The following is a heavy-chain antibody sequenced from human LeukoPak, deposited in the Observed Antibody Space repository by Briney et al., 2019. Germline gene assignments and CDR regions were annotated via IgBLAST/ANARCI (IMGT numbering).Heavy chain of an antibody. CDR2: IKQDGSET. CDR1: GFTFSIYW. J-gene: IGHJ4*02. Sequence: QPGGSLRLSCAACGFTFSIYWMSWVRQAPGKGLEWVANIKQDGSETYYVDSVKGRFTISRDNAKNSVYLQMNSLRAEDTAVYYCAREYSSSSYYWGQGTLVTVSS. D-gene: IGHD6-6*01. V-gene: IGHV3-7*01. CDR3: AREYSSSSYY.